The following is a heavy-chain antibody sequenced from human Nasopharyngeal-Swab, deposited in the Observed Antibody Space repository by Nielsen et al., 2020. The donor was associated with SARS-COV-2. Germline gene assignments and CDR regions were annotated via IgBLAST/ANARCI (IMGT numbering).Heavy chain of an antibody. CDR1: GVIFSKYW. J-gene: IGHJ4*02. Sequence: GGSLRLSCVASGVIFSKYWMHWVRQTPGKGLVWVSRVNQDGSRTDYADSVRGRFTISGDNAKNTLYLQMNSLRVEDTAVYYCVKHQGSSSDQWGQGTLVTVSS. V-gene: IGHV3-74*01. CDR2: VNQDGSRT. CDR3: VKHQGSSSDQ.